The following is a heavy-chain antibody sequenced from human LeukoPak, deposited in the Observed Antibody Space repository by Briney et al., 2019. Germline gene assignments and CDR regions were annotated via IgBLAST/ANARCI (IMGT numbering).Heavy chain of an antibody. CDR3: ARGYCTSSSCYNDY. V-gene: IGHV3-30*04. CDR2: MSFDVNNK. CDR1: GFTFSSYA. D-gene: IGHD2-2*02. J-gene: IGHJ4*02. Sequence: GGSLRLSCVASGFTFSSYAFHWVRQAPGKGLEWVATMSFDVNNKYYADSVRGRFTISRDNSKNTLYLQMNSLRAEDTAVYSCARGYCTSSSCYNDYWGQGTLVTVSS.